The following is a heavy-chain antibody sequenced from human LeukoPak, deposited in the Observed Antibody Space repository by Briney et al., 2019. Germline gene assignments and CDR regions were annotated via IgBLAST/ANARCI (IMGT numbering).Heavy chain of an antibody. CDR2: ISSGSTI. V-gene: IGHV3-48*03. Sequence: GGPLRLSCAASGFPFSSYEMNWVRQAPGKGLEWVSYISSGSTIYYADSVKGRFTISRDNAKNSLYLQMNSLRAEDTAVYYCAELGITMIGGVWGKGTTVTISS. J-gene: IGHJ6*04. D-gene: IGHD3-10*02. CDR3: AELGITMIGGV. CDR1: GFPFSSYE.